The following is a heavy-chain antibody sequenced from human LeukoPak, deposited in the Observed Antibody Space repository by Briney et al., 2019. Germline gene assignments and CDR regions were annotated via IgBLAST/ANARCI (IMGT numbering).Heavy chain of an antibody. V-gene: IGHV3-23*01. CDR3: AKGGYCSSTSCYHPTIFDY. D-gene: IGHD2-2*01. Sequence: PGRSLRLSCAASGFTFDDYAMHWVRQAPGKGLEWVSAISGSGGSTYYADSVKGRFTISRDNSKNTLYLQMNSLRAEDTAVYYCAKGGYCSSTSCYHPTIFDYWGQGTLVTVSS. CDR2: ISGSGGST. J-gene: IGHJ4*02. CDR1: GFTFDDYA.